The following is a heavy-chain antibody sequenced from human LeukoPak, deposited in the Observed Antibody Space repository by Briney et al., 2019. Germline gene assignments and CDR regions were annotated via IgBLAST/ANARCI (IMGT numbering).Heavy chain of an antibody. J-gene: IGHJ4*02. V-gene: IGHV4-61*02. CDR2: IYTSGST. CDR3: ARHGGGSFDY. CDR1: GGSISSGSYY. D-gene: IGHD2-15*01. Sequence: SETLSLTCTVSGGSISSGSYYWSWIRQPAGKGLEWIGRIYTSGSTNYNPSLKSRVTISVDTSKNQFSLKLRSVTAADTAVYYCARHGGGSFDYWGQGTLVTVSS.